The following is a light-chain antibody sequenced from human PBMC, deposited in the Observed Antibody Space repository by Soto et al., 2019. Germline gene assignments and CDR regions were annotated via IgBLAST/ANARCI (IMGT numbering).Light chain of an antibody. V-gene: IGLV2-14*01. J-gene: IGLJ1*01. CDR1: SSDVGGYNY. CDR2: EVS. Sequence: QSVLTQPASVSGSPGQSITISCTGTSSDVGGYNYVSWYQLHPGKAPKLMVYEVSNRPSGVSNRFSGSKSGNTASLTISGLQAEDEADYFCSSDAGNYNYVFGTGTKVTVL. CDR3: SSDAGNYNYV.